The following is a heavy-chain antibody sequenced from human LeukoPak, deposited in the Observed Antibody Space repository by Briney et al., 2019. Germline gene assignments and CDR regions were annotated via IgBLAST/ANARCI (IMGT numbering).Heavy chain of an antibody. J-gene: IGHJ4*02. CDR1: GFTFSSYS. CDR3: ARLSYKTSGALDY. D-gene: IGHD3-10*01. V-gene: IGHV3-21*01. Sequence: GGSLKLSCAASGFTFSSYSMNWVRQAPGKGLEWVSSISSSSSYIYYADSVKGRFTISRDNAKNSLYLQMNSLRAEDTAVYYCARLSYKTSGALDYWGQGTLVTVSS. CDR2: ISSSSSYI.